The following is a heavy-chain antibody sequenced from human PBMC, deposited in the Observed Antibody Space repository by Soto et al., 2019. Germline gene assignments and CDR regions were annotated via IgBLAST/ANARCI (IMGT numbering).Heavy chain of an antibody. D-gene: IGHD3-9*01. J-gene: IGHJ5*01. V-gene: IGHV3-23*01. CDR3: AKDRDPDGIWTFDS. Sequence: GGSLRLSCAASGSTFRTFTMNWVRQAPGKGLEWVSGIIGGDGDKFYLDSVKGRFTISRDNSKDMLFLQMSSLRVDDTAVYYCAKDRDPDGIWTFDSWGQEPWSPSPQ. CDR2: IIGGDGDK. CDR1: GSTFRTFT.